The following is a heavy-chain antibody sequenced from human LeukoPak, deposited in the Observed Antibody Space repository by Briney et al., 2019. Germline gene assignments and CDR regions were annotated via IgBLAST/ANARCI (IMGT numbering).Heavy chain of an antibody. D-gene: IGHD3-22*01. CDR3: ARWDSSGPFDY. J-gene: IGHJ4*02. CDR1: GFTFSSYA. Sequence: GGSLRLSCAASGFTFSSYAMHWVRQAPGKGLEWVAVISYDGSNKYYADSVKGRFTISRDNSKNTLYLQMNSLRAEETAVYYCARWDSSGPFDYWGQGTLVTVSS. V-gene: IGHV3-30*04. CDR2: ISYDGSNK.